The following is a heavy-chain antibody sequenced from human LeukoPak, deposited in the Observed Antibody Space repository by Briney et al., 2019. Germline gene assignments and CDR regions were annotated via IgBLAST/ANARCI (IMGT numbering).Heavy chain of an antibody. V-gene: IGHV1-69*13. CDR3: ARRRSSSWYDSVSWFDP. CDR2: IIPIFGTA. CDR1: GGTFSSYA. Sequence: SVKVSCKASGGTFSSYAISWVRQAPGQGLEWMGGIIPIFGTANYAQKFQGRVTITADESTSTAYMELSSPRSEDTAVYYCARRRSSSWYDSVSWFDPWGQGTLVTVSS. D-gene: IGHD6-13*01. J-gene: IGHJ5*02.